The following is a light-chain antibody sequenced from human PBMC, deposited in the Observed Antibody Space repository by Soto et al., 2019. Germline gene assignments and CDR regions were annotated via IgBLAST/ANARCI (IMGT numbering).Light chain of an antibody. CDR2: GAS. V-gene: IGKV3-20*01. CDR3: QQYGTSEII. CDR1: QSVSSSY. J-gene: IGKJ5*01. Sequence: EIVLTQSPGTQSLSPGERATLSCRASQSVSSSYLAWYQQKPGQAPRLLIYGASSRAAGIPGRFSGSGSGTDFTLTISRLEPEDFSVFYCQQYGTSEIIFGQGTRLEIK.